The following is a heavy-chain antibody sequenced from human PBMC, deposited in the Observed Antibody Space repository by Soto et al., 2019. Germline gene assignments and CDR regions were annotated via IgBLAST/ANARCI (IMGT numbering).Heavy chain of an antibody. V-gene: IGHV3-53*01. J-gene: IGHJ4*02. CDR3: AREDPYYYGSGYFDY. D-gene: IGHD3-10*01. Sequence: EVQLVESGGGLIQPGGSLRLSCAASGFTVSSNYMSWVRQAPGKGLEWVSVIYSGGSTYYADSVKGRFTISRDNSKNTLYLQMNSLRAEDTALYYCAREDPYYYGSGYFDYWGQGTLVTVSS. CDR1: GFTVSSNY. CDR2: IYSGGST.